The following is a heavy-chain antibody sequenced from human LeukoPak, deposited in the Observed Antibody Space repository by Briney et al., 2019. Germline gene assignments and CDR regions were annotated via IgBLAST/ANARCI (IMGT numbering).Heavy chain of an antibody. CDR1: GGSISNYY. CDR2: IHYSAST. Sequence: PSETPSLTCTVSGGSISNYYWTWIRQPPGKGLEWIGFIHYSASTNYNPSVKSRVSMSVDTSKNQFSLKLNSVTAADTAVYYCARPLGSKNGFDIWGQGTLVTVS. D-gene: IGHD1-26*01. CDR3: ARPLGSKNGFDI. J-gene: IGHJ3*02. V-gene: IGHV4-59*08.